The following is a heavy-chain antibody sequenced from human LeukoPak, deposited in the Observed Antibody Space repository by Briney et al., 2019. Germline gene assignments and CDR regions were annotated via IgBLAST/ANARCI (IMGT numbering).Heavy chain of an antibody. Sequence: GGSLRLSCAASGFTFSSYAMHWVRQAPGKGLEQVAVISYDGSNKYYADSVKGRFTISRDNSKNTLYLQMNSLRAEDTAVYYCAREDLGVDYWGQGTLVTVSS. CDR1: GFTFSSYA. CDR3: AREDLGVDY. CDR2: ISYDGSNK. J-gene: IGHJ4*02. D-gene: IGHD1-26*01. V-gene: IGHV3-30-3*01.